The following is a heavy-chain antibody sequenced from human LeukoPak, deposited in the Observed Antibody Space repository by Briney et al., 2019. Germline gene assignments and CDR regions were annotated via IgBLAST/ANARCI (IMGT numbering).Heavy chain of an antibody. V-gene: IGHV4-31*03. Sequence: SETLSLTCTVSGGSISSGGYYWSWIRQHPGKGLEWIGYIYYSGSTYYNPSPKSRVTISVDTSKNQFSLKLSSVTAADTAVYYCARTSAAGMEYYFDYWGQGTLVTVSS. CDR1: GGSISSGGYY. CDR2: IYYSGST. D-gene: IGHD6-13*01. J-gene: IGHJ4*02. CDR3: ARTSAAGMEYYFDY.